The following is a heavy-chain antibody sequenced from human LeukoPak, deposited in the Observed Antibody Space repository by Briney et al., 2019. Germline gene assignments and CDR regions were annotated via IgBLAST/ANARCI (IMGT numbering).Heavy chain of an antibody. CDR2: INPRGDST. CDR1: GFTFAGHY. Sequence: GASVKVSCKASGFTFAGHYIHWVRQAPGQALEWIGIINPRGDSTSYAQNFQGRVSMTKDTSSSTLFMELRSLRSEDTAVYYCAREFSSSCLDFWGLGTLVTVSS. J-gene: IGHJ4*02. D-gene: IGHD2-2*01. CDR3: AREFSSSCLDF. V-gene: IGHV1-46*01.